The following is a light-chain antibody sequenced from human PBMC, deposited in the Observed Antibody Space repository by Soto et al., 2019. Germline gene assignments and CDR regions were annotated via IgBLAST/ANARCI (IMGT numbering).Light chain of an antibody. CDR2: AAS. CDR1: QRVSSH. CDR3: QQYGSSGT. J-gene: IGKJ1*01. Sequence: EIVLTQSPGTQSLSPGERATLSCRASQRVSSHLAWYQQKPGQAPRLLIYAASTRATGIPVRFSGGGSETEFTLTIRSLQSEDFALYYCQQYGSSGTFGQGTKVDIK. V-gene: IGKV3-15*01.